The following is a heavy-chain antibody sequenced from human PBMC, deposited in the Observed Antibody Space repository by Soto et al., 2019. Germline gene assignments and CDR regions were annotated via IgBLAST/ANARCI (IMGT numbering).Heavy chain of an antibody. J-gene: IGHJ6*03. Sequence: EVQLVESGGGLVQPGGSLKLSWAASGFTFSGSAMHWVRQASGKGLEWVGRIRSKPNNYATAYGASVKGRFTISREASKNTAYLHMNSLNTQDTAVYYCSRQASDFWSGKPQYYMDVWGKGTTVTVSS. D-gene: IGHD3-3*01. V-gene: IGHV3-73*01. CDR2: IRSKPNNYAT. CDR3: SRQASDFWSGKPQYYMDV. CDR1: GFTFSGSA.